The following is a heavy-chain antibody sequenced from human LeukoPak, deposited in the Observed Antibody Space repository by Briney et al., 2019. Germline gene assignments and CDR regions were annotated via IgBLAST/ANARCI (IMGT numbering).Heavy chain of an antibody. Sequence: PGGSLRLSCAASGFTFSSYAMSWVRQAPGKGLEWVSAISGSGTYYADSVKGRFTISRDNAKNSLYLQMNSLRAEDTAVYYCARDGRGGIYDSSGYSEGAFDYWGQGTLVTVSS. D-gene: IGHD3-22*01. J-gene: IGHJ4*02. CDR2: ISGSGT. V-gene: IGHV3-23*01. CDR1: GFTFSSYA. CDR3: ARDGRGGIYDSSGYSEGAFDY.